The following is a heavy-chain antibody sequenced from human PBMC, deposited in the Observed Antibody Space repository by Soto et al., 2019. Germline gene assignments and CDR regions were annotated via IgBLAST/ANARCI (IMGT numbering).Heavy chain of an antibody. CDR1: RFTFGSYA. J-gene: IGHJ6*02. V-gene: IGHV3-23*01. D-gene: IGHD3-3*01. Sequence: PGGSLRLSCAASRFTFGSYAMSWVRQAPGKGPEWVSAISGSGGSTYYADSVKGRFTISRDNSKNMLSLQMNSLRAEDTAIYYCAKAPTILGVVIIFESYYGLDIGGQGTTVTVSS. CDR3: AKAPTILGVVIIFESYYGLDI. CDR2: ISGSGGST.